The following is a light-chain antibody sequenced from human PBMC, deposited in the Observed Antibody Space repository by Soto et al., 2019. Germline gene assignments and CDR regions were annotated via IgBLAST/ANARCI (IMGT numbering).Light chain of an antibody. V-gene: IGKV3-15*01. CDR2: GAS. CDR1: QSISNN. CDR3: QQYNNWWT. J-gene: IGKJ1*01. Sequence: EIVMTQSPATLSVSPGERATLSCRASQSISNNLAWYHQRPGQAPMLLIYGASTRATGIPARFSGSGSGAEFTLTISSLQSEDFAVYYCQQYNNWWTFGQGTRVELK.